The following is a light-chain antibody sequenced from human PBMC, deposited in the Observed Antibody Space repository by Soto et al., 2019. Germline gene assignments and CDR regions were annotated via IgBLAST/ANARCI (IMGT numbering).Light chain of an antibody. CDR2: KAS. CDR1: QNINTW. Sequence: DIQMTQSTCTVSASVGDRVTITCRASQNINTWLAWYQQKPGKAPKLLILKASSLESGVPSRFSGSGSGTEFTLTISSLQPDDLATYYCQQYNNYFWAFGQGTKVDIK. J-gene: IGKJ1*01. CDR3: QQYNNYFWA. V-gene: IGKV1-5*03.